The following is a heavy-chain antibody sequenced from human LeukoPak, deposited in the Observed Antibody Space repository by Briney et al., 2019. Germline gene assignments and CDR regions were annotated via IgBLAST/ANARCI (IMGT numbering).Heavy chain of an antibody. CDR1: GFPFSSHS. D-gene: IGHD1-26*01. J-gene: IGHJ4*02. CDR2: ISSSSSYI. V-gene: IGHV3-21*01. CDR3: ARLSASYFGLDY. Sequence: GGPLRLSCAASGFPFSSHSMNWVRQAPGKGLEWVSSISSSSSYIYYADSVKGRFTISRDNAKNSLYLQMNSLRAEDTAVYYCARLSASYFGLDYWGQGTLVTVSS.